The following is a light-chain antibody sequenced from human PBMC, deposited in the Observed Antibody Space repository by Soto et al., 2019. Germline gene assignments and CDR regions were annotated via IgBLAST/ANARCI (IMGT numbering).Light chain of an antibody. Sequence: EIVVTQSPATLSLSPGERAALSCRASQSVSSYLAWYQQKPGQAPRLLIHDASNRATGIPARFSGSGSGTDFALTISSLEPEDFAVYYCQQRSNWPWTFGQGTKVEIK. CDR3: QQRSNWPWT. J-gene: IGKJ1*01. V-gene: IGKV3-11*01. CDR1: QSVSSY. CDR2: DAS.